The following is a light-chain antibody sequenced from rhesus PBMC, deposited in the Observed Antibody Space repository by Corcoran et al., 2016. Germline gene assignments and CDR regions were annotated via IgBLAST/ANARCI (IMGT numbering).Light chain of an antibody. CDR2: GES. CDR3: QQYSYWWT. Sequence: EIVMTQSPATLSLSPGERATLSCRASQSVSSNVAWYQQKPEQAPRLLIHGESSRATGIPDRFSGSGSGTDFTLTISRLEPEDFAVYYCQQYSYWWTFGQGTKVEIK. J-gene: IGKJ1*01. V-gene: IGKV3S9*01. CDR1: QSVSSN.